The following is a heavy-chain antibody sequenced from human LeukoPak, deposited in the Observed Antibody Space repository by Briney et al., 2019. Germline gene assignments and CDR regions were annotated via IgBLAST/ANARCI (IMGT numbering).Heavy chain of an antibody. V-gene: IGHV1-8*01. CDR3: ASHTYYYSSGSFAY. Sequence: GASVKVSCKASGYTFTSYVNWVRQATGQGPEWMGWMNPSSGNTGYAQRFQGRVTMTRDTSINTAYLELISLRSEDTAVYYCASHTYYYSSGSFAYWGQGTLVTVSS. D-gene: IGHD3-10*01. J-gene: IGHJ4*02. CDR2: MNPSSGNT. CDR1: GYTFTSYV.